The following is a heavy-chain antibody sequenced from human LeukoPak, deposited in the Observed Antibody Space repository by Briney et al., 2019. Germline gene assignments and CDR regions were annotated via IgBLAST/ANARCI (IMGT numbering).Heavy chain of an antibody. V-gene: IGHV4-34*01. CDR3: ARGGYYGSGNDFRFDP. D-gene: IGHD3-10*01. J-gene: IGHJ5*02. CDR2: INHSGST. Sequence: SETLSLTCAVYGGSFSGYYWSWIRQPPGKGLEWIGEINHSGSTNYNPSLKSRVTISVDTSKNQFSLKLSSVTPADTAVYYCARGGYYGSGNDFRFDPWGQGTLVTVSS. CDR1: GGSFSGYY.